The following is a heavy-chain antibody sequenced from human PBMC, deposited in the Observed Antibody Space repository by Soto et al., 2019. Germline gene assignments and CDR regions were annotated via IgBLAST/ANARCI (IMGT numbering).Heavy chain of an antibody. CDR2: ISYDGSNK. CDR1: GFTFSSYA. J-gene: IGHJ6*02. CDR3: ARGTGSIAYGMDV. Sequence: GESLKISCAASGFTFSSYAMHWVRQAPGKGLEWVAIISYDGSNKYYADSVKGRFTISRDNSKNTLYLQMNSLRAEDTAVYYCARGTGSIAYGMDVWGQGTTVTVSS. V-gene: IGHV3-30-3*01.